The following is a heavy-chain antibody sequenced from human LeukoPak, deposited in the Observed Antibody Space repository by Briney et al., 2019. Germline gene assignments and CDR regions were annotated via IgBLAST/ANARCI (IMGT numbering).Heavy chain of an antibody. J-gene: IGHJ4*02. V-gene: IGHV4-59*01. CDR2: IYYSGST. Sequence: SETLSLTCIVSGGSISSYYWGWIRQPPGKGLEWIGYIYYSGSTNYNPSLKSRVTISVDTPKNQFSLKLSSVTAADTAVYYCARGLMMAVAGRGEFHYWGQGTLVTVSS. CDR1: GGSISSYY. CDR3: ARGLMMAVAGRGEFHY. D-gene: IGHD6-13*01.